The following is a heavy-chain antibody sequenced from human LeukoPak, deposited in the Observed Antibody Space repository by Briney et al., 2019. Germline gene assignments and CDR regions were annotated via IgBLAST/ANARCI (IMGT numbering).Heavy chain of an antibody. J-gene: IGHJ4*02. V-gene: IGHV3-15*01. CDR3: TTFYHEYSPY. D-gene: IGHD2/OR15-2a*01. CDR2: IKSNADGGTP. CDR1: GLTFSSYG. Sequence: GGSLRLSCAASGLTFSSYGMHWVRQAPGKGLEWVGRIKSNADGGTPDYAAPARGRFAISRDDSKNTLYLQMNSLKTEDTAVYYCTTFYHEYSPYWGRGTLVTVSS.